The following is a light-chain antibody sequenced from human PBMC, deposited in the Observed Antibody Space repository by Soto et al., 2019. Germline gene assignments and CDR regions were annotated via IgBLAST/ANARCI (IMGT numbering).Light chain of an antibody. CDR3: QQYDKWPRT. CDR1: QSVSSSY. Sequence: EVGLTQSPGTLSLSPGERATLSFRASQSVSSSYLAWYQQRPGQAPRLLIYGASSRATGIPDRFSGSGSGTDFTLTISRLEPEDFAVYYCQQYDKWPRTFGQGTKVDIK. J-gene: IGKJ1*01. CDR2: GAS. V-gene: IGKV3-20*01.